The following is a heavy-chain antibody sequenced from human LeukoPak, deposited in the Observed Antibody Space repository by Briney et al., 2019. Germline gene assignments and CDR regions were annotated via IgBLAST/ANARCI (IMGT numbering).Heavy chain of an antibody. J-gene: IGHJ6*02. CDR3: ARDQVNGMDV. D-gene: IGHD3-22*01. V-gene: IGHV4-31*03. CDR1: GGSISSGGYY. CDR2: IYYSGST. Sequence: SETLSLTCTVSGGSISSGGYYWSWIRQHPGRGLEWIGYIYYSGSTYYNPSLKSRVTISVDTSKNQFSLKLSSVTAADTAVYYCARDQVNGMDVWGQGTTVTVSS.